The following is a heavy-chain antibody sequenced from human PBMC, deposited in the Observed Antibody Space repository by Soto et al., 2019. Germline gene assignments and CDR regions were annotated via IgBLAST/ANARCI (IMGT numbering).Heavy chain of an antibody. V-gene: IGHV3-33*01. CDR2: IWYDGSNK. Sequence: QVQLVESGGGVVQPGRSLRLSCAASGFTFSSYGMHWVRQAPGKGLEWVAVIWYDGSNKYYADSVKGRFTISRDNSKNTLYLQMNSLRAEDTAVYYCASGSYDYIWGSYPPGQAPPSPFDYWGQGTLVTVSS. J-gene: IGHJ4*02. CDR1: GFTFSSYG. D-gene: IGHD3-16*02. CDR3: ASGSYDYIWGSYPPGQAPPSPFDY.